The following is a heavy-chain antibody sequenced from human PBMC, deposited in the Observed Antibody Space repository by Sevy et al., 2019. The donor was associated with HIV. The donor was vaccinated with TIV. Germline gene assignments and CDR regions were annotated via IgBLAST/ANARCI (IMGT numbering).Heavy chain of an antibody. Sequence: GGSLRLSCAASGFTFSSYGMHWVRQAPGKGLEWVAVIWYDGSNKYYADFVKGRFTISRDNSKNTLYLQMNSLGAEDTAVYYCARAKGDSYSSGWYDYWGQGTLVTVSS. CDR2: IWYDGSNK. V-gene: IGHV3-33*01. J-gene: IGHJ4*02. D-gene: IGHD6-19*01. CDR3: ARAKGDSYSSGWYDY. CDR1: GFTFSSYG.